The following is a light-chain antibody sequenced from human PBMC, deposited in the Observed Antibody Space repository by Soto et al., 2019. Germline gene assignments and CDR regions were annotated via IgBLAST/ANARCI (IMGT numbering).Light chain of an antibody. Sequence: QSVLTQPPSASGTPGQRVTISCSGSSSNIGSNYVYWYQQLPGTAPKLLIPRNNQRPSGVPDLFSGSKSGTSASLAISGLRYEDEADYYCAAWDDSLSGYVFGTGTKLTVL. J-gene: IGLJ1*01. V-gene: IGLV1-47*01. CDR2: RNN. CDR3: AAWDDSLSGYV. CDR1: SSNIGSNY.